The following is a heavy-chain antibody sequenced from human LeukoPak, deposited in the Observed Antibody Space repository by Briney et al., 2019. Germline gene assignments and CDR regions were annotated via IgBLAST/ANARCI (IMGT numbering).Heavy chain of an antibody. V-gene: IGHV4-59*01. CDR2: IYYTGST. J-gene: IGHJ3*02. CDR3: ARDFYDTPTYPDAFDI. Sequence: PSETLSLTCTVSGGSISSYYWSWIRQPPGKGLEWIGYIYYTGSTNYNPSLKSRVTISLDTSKNQFSLKLTSVTAADTAIYYCARDFYDTPTYPDAFDIWGQGTMVTVSS. CDR1: GGSISSYY. D-gene: IGHD2/OR15-2a*01.